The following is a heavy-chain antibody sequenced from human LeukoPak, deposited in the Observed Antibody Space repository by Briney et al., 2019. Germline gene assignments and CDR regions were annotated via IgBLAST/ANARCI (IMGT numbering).Heavy chain of an antibody. V-gene: IGHV3-23*01. Sequence: GGSLRLSCAASGFTFSNYGLSWVRQAPGKGLEWVSGITGSGGSTYYADSVKGRFTISRDNSKNTLCLQMNSLRAEDTAIYYCARDERLLSFLKWGQGTLVTVSS. CDR3: ARDERLLSFLK. CDR2: ITGSGGST. D-gene: IGHD3-3*01. CDR1: GFTFSNYG. J-gene: IGHJ4*02.